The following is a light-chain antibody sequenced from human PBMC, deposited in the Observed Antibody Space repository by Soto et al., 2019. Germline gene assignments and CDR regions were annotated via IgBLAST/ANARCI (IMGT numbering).Light chain of an antibody. CDR2: GAS. J-gene: IGKJ2*01. CDR1: QSVSSSY. V-gene: IGKV3-20*01. Sequence: EIVLTQSPGTLSLSPGERATLSCRASQSVSSSYLAWYQQKPGQAPRLLIYGASSRATGIPDRFSGSGSGTDFTLTIRRLEPEDCAVYYCQQYGSSPPYTFGQGPKLEL. CDR3: QQYGSSPPYT.